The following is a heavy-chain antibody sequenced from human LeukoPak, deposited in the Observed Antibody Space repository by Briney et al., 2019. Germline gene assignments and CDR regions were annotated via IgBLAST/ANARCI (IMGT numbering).Heavy chain of an antibody. J-gene: IGHJ4*02. CDR1: GGSFSGHY. CDR3: ASTGGYSYGSAY. Sequence: SETLSLTCAVYGGSFSGHYWSWIRQPPGKGLEWIGEINHSGSTNYNPSLKSRVTISVDKSKNQFSLKLSSVTAADTAVYYCASTGGYSYGSAYWGQGTLVTVSS. CDR2: INHSGST. D-gene: IGHD5-18*01. V-gene: IGHV4-34*01.